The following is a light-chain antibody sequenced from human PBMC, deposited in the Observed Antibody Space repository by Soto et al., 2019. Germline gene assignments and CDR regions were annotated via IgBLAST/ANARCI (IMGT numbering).Light chain of an antibody. CDR2: GAS. V-gene: IGKV3-15*01. J-gene: IGKJ3*01. Sequence: EIVMTQSPATLSVSPGERATLSCRASQSVSSNLAWYQQKPGQAPRLLIYGASTRATGIPARFSGSGSGTEFTLTISSLEPEDFALYYCQQRADWPITFGPGTKVDI. CDR1: QSVSSN. CDR3: QQRADWPIT.